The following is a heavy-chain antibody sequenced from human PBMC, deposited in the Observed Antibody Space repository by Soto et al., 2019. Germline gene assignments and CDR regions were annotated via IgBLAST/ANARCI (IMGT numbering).Heavy chain of an antibody. D-gene: IGHD3-10*01. V-gene: IGHV4-59*01. Sequence: SETLSLTCTVSGVSISSYYWIWIRQPPGKGLEWIGYIYYSGSTNYNPSLKSRVTISVDTSKNQFSLKLSSVTAADTAVYYCAREGDGGSGSYIWFDPWGQGTLVTAPQ. CDR1: GVSISSYY. J-gene: IGHJ5*02. CDR2: IYYSGST. CDR3: AREGDGGSGSYIWFDP.